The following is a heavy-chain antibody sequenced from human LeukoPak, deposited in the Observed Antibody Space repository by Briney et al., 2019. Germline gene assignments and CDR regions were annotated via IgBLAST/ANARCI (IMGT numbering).Heavy chain of an antibody. CDR2: IYYSGST. D-gene: IGHD3-10*01. V-gene: IGHV4-59*08. CDR1: GGSISSYY. Sequence: SETLSLTCTVSGGSISSYYWSWIRQPPGKGLEWIGYIYYSGSTNYNPSLKSRDTISVDTSKNQFSLKLSSVTAADTAVYYCARHALLRDAFDIWGQGTMVTVSS. J-gene: IGHJ3*02. CDR3: ARHALLRDAFDI.